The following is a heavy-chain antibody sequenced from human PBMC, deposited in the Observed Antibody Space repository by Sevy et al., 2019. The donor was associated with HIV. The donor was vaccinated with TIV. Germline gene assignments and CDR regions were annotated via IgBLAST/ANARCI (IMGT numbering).Heavy chain of an antibody. CDR3: ATDRGSYSPFNN. J-gene: IGHJ4*02. CDR2: IKPFNGDT. V-gene: IGHV1-2*02. Sequence: ASVRVSCKVSGYHFIGYYIHWVRQAPGQGLEWMAWIKPFNGDTKYAQIFQCRVTVTWDTSTSTAYMDLTRLLYDDTAIYYCATDRGSYSPFNNWGQGTLVTVSS. CDR1: GYHFIGYY. D-gene: IGHD3-10*01.